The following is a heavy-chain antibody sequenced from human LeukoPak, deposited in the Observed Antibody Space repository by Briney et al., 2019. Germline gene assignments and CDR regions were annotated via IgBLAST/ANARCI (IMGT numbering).Heavy chain of an antibody. CDR2: INPSGGST. CDR1: GYTFTSYY. D-gene: IGHD6-6*01. V-gene: IGHV1-46*01. CDR3: ARDKYSSRPPSYYFDY. Sequence: ASVKVSCKASGYTFTSYYMHWVRQAPGQGLEWMGIINPSGGSTSYAQKLQGRVTMTRDMSTSTVYMELSSLRSEDTAVYYCARDKYSSRPPSYYFDYWGQGTLVTVSS. J-gene: IGHJ4*02.